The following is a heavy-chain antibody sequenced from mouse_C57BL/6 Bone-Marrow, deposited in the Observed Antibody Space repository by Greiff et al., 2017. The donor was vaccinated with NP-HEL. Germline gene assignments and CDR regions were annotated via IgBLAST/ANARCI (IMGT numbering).Heavy chain of an antibody. V-gene: IGHV1-81*01. J-gene: IGHJ1*03. CDR2: IYPRSGNT. CDR1: GYTFTSYG. CDR3: ARYSNYRYRYFDV. Sequence: QVQLQQSGAELARPGASVKLSYKASGYTFTSYGISWVKQRTGQGLEWIGEIYPRSGNTYYNEKFKGKATLTADKSSSTAYMELRSLTSEDSAVYFCARYSNYRYRYFDVWGTGTTVTVSS. D-gene: IGHD2-5*01.